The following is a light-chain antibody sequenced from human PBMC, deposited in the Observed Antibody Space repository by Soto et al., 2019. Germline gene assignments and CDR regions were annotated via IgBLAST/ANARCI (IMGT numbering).Light chain of an antibody. CDR1: QSIGDL. Sequence: DTHMTKSPSTLSASVEDRVTITCRASQSIGDLLAWYQQKPGEAPKVLTYKASYLESGVPSRFSGSGSGTEFSLTISSLQPGDLATYYCQHYSAFSVTFGQGTKVDI. CDR3: QHYSAFSVT. V-gene: IGKV1-5*03. CDR2: KAS. J-gene: IGKJ1*01.